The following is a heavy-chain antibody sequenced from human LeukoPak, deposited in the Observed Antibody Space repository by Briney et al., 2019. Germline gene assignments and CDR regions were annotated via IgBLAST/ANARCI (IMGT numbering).Heavy chain of an antibody. CDR1: GFTFSTFA. CDR2: IFPSGGEI. V-gene: IGHV3-23*01. CDR3: ATYRQVLLPFES. D-gene: IGHD2-8*02. J-gene: IGHJ4*02. Sequence: GGSLRLSCAASGFTFSTFAMIWVRQPPGKGMEWVSSIFPSGGEIHYADSVRGRFTISRDNSKSTLSLQMNSLRAEDTAIYYCATYRQVLLPFESWGQGTLVTVSS.